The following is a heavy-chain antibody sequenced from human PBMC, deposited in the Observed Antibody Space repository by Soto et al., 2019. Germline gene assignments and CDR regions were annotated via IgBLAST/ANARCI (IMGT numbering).Heavy chain of an antibody. D-gene: IGHD3-3*01. CDR2: IWYDGSNK. Sequence: GGSLRLSCAASGFTFSSYGMHWVRHAPGKGLEWVAVIWYDGSNKYYADAVKGRFTNSRDNYKNTLYLQMNSLRAEDTAVYYCARGERTRYYDFWSPFDYWGQGTLVTVSS. V-gene: IGHV3-33*01. J-gene: IGHJ4*02. CDR1: GFTFSSYG. CDR3: ARGERTRYYDFWSPFDY.